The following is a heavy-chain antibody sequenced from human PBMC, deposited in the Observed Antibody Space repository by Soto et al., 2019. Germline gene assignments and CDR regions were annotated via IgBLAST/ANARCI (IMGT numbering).Heavy chain of an antibody. CDR1: GFTLSDHY. V-gene: IGHV3-72*01. CDR3: VRAAYFSDSSGYTRCLDY. J-gene: IGHJ4*02. Sequence: GWSLRLSCACSGFTLSDHYIDWVRQGPGKGLELVGRSRDKPQGYSTAYAASVKGRFTTSRDESKNSAYLQMNSLKTEDTAVYYCVRAAYFSDSSGYTRCLDYWGQGTLVTVSS. D-gene: IGHD3-22*01. CDR2: SRDKPQGYST.